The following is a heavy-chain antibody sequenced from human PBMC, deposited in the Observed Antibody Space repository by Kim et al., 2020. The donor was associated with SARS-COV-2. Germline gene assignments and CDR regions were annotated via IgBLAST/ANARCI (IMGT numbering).Heavy chain of an antibody. CDR3: ARTGYCSSSKCFDPEVGYYYYGLDV. Sequence: GGSLRLSCAASGFNFSLYGMHWVRQAPGKGLEWVAVIWYDGSDKYYMNSVKGRFTISRDNSKNTVYLEMNSLRAEDTAVYFCARTGYCSSSKCFDPEVGYYYYGLDVWGQGTTAIVSS. V-gene: IGHV3-33*01. D-gene: IGHD2-2*03. CDR2: IWYDGSDK. CDR1: GFNFSLYG. J-gene: IGHJ6*02.